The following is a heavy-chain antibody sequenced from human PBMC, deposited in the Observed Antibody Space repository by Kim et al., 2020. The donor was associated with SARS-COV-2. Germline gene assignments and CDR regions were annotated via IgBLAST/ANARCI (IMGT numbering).Heavy chain of an antibody. CDR1: GGSISSSNW. D-gene: IGHD6-19*01. V-gene: IGHV4-4*02. Sequence: SETLSLTCAVSGGSISSSNWWSWVRQPPGKGLEWIGEIYHSGSTNYNPSLKSRVTISVDKSKNQFSLKLSSVTAADTAVYYCAKYNSGWALWFDYWGQGTLVTVSS. CDR3: AKYNSGWALWFDY. J-gene: IGHJ4*02. CDR2: IYHSGST.